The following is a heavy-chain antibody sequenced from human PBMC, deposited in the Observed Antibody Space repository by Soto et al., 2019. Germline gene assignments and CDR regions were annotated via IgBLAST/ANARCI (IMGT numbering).Heavy chain of an antibody. J-gene: IGHJ5*02. V-gene: IGHV1-46*03. CDR2: INPSGGST. D-gene: IGHD3-3*01. CDR1: GYTFTSYY. Sequence: ASVKVSCKASGYTFTSYYMHWVRQAPGQGLEWMGIINPSGGSTSYAQKFQGRVTMTRDTSTSTVYMELSSLRSEDTAVYYCARGLVLRFWEWLPELQSWGRGTLVTVSS. CDR3: ARGLVLRFWEWLPELQS.